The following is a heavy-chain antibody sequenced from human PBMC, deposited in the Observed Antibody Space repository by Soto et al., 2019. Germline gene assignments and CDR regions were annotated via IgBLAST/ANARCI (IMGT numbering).Heavy chain of an antibody. D-gene: IGHD3-3*01. CDR3: ARAVVDYDFWSGYHHWFDP. Sequence: QVQLVQSGAEVKKPGSSVKVSCKASGGTFSSYAISWVRQAPGQGLEWMGGIIPIFGTANYAQKFQGRVTITADESTSTAYMELSSLRSEDTAVYYCARAVVDYDFWSGYHHWFDPWGQGTLVTVSS. CDR1: GGTFSSYA. V-gene: IGHV1-69*12. CDR2: IIPIFGTA. J-gene: IGHJ5*02.